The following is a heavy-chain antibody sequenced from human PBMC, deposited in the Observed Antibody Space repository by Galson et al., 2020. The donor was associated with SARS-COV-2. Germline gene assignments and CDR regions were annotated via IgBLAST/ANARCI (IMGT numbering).Heavy chain of an antibody. Sequence: TGGSLRLSCAASGFTFSYYWMSWVRQAPGKGLEWVASMNQDGSEKYYVDSVKGRFTISRDNAKNSLYLQMNSLRAEDTAVYYCTSGDSGPIQSDYWGQGTLVTVSS. J-gene: IGHJ4*02. CDR3: TSGDSGPIQSDY. CDR2: MNQDGSEK. CDR1: GFTFSYYW. V-gene: IGHV3-7*01. D-gene: IGHD3-10*01.